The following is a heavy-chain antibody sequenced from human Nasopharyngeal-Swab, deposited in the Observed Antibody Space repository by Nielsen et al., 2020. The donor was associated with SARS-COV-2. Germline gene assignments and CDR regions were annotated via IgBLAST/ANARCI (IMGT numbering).Heavy chain of an antibody. Sequence: GGSLRLSCAASGFTFSSYWMSWVRQAPGKGLEWVANIKQDGREKYYVDSVKGRFTISRDNAKNSLYLQMNSLRAEDTAVYYCARDRGKAAAGTNWFDPWGQGTLVTVSS. CDR3: ARDRGKAAAGTNWFDP. CDR1: GFTFSSYW. V-gene: IGHV3-7*04. J-gene: IGHJ5*02. CDR2: IKQDGREK. D-gene: IGHD6-13*01.